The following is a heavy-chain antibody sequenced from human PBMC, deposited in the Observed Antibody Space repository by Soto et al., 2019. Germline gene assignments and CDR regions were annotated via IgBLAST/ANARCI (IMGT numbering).Heavy chain of an antibody. CDR3: ARQYCYTNDCFGDDAFDI. V-gene: IGHV4-34*01. J-gene: IGHJ3*02. D-gene: IGHD3-16*02. CDR1: GGSLSGHT. CDR2: INHSGST. Sequence: QVQLQQWGAGLLKPAETVSLTCGVYGGSLSGHTWSWVRQSPGKGLEWIGEINHSGSTNFNPSLKSRVTISLDTSMTQFSLNLSSVTAADTAVYFCARQYCYTNDCFGDDAFDIWGQGTMVTVST.